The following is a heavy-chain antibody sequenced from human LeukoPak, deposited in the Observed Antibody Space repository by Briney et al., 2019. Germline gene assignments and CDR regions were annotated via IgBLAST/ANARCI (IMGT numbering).Heavy chain of an antibody. CDR3: ARLRRDGYNYHYYYGMDV. J-gene: IGHJ6*02. CDR2: IYPGDSDT. D-gene: IGHD5-24*01. Sequence: PGESLKISCKGSGYSFTSYWIGWVRQMPGKGLEWMGIIYPGDSDTRYSPSFQGQVTISADKSISTAYLQLSSLKASDTAMYYCARLRRDGYNYHYYYGMDVWGQGTTVTVSS. V-gene: IGHV5-51*01. CDR1: GYSFTSYW.